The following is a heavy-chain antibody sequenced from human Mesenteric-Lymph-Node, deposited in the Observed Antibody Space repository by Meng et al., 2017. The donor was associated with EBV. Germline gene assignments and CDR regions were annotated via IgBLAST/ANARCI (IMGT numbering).Heavy chain of an antibody. V-gene: IGHV1-2*04. Sequence: HGHLVQSGAEGKTRGASVAASCKASGYTFTGYYINWVRQAPGQGLEWMGWINPKSGGTNYAQKFQGWVTMTRDTSISTAYMELSRLGSGDTAVYYCARSYGGNSEFDYWGQGTLVTVSS. CDR1: GYTFTGYY. CDR2: INPKSGGT. J-gene: IGHJ4*02. CDR3: ARSYGGNSEFDY. D-gene: IGHD4-23*01.